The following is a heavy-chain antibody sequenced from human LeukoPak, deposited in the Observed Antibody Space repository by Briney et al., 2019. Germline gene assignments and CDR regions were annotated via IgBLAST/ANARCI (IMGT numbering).Heavy chain of an antibody. Sequence: GESLKISCKGSGFTFTNYWIGWVRQMPGKGLEWMGIIYPGDSDTRYSPSFQGQVTISADKSITTAYLQWNSLKASDTAMYYCARSTGATGPVDSWGQGTLVTVSS. J-gene: IGHJ4*02. CDR1: GFTFTNYW. CDR3: ARSTGATGPVDS. D-gene: IGHD2-8*02. V-gene: IGHV5-51*01. CDR2: IYPGDSDT.